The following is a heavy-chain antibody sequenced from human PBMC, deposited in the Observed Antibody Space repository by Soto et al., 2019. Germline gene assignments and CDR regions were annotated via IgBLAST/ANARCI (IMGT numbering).Heavy chain of an antibody. J-gene: IGHJ6*02. CDR1: GYSFTSYW. D-gene: IGHD4-4*01. Sequence: GESLKISCKGSGYSFTSYWIGWVRQMPGKGLEWMGIIYPGDSDTRYSPSFQGQVTISADKSISTAYLQWSSLKASDTAMYYCASTVIPASFDYYYGMDVWGQGTKVTVSS. CDR2: IYPGDSDT. CDR3: ASTVIPASFDYYYGMDV. V-gene: IGHV5-51*01.